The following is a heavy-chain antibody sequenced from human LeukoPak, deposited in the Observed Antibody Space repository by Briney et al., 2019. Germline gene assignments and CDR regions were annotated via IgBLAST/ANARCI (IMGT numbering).Heavy chain of an antibody. V-gene: IGHV3-7*01. J-gene: IGHJ4*02. Sequence: GGSLRLSCAASGFTFTSYWMSWVRQAPGKGLEWVANIKQDGSEKFYVDSVKGRFTISRENAKNSLYLQMNSLRAEDTAVYYCARAGIRYFDWLYYWGQGTLVTVSS. D-gene: IGHD3-9*01. CDR3: ARAGIRYFDWLYY. CDR1: GFTFTSYW. CDR2: IKQDGSEK.